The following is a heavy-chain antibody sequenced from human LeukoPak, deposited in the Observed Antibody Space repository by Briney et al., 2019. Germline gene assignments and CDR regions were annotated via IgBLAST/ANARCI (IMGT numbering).Heavy chain of an antibody. Sequence: GRSLRLSCAASGFTFSSYAMHWVRQAPGKGLEWVAVISYDGSNKYYADPVKGRLTISRDNSKNTLYLQMNSLRAEDTAVYYCARDSAVTTSHHFDYWGQGTLVTVSS. D-gene: IGHD4-17*01. CDR3: ARDSAVTTSHHFDY. J-gene: IGHJ4*02. CDR2: ISYDGSNK. CDR1: GFTFSSYA. V-gene: IGHV3-30-3*01.